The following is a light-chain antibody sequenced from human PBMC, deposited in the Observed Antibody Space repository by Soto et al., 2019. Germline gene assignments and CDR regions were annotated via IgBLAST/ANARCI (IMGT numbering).Light chain of an antibody. CDR1: SSNIGSSFD. J-gene: IGLJ1*01. Sequence: QSVLTQPPSVSGAPGQRVTISCTGSSSNIGSSFDVHWYQHLPGTAPKLLIYGNTNRPSGVPDRFSGSKSGNSASLAITGLQAEDEADYYCATWDDSLKGYVFGTGTKLTVL. V-gene: IGLV1-40*01. CDR2: GNT. CDR3: ATWDDSLKGYV.